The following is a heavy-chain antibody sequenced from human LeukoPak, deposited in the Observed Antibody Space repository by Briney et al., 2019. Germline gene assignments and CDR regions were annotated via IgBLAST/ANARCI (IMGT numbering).Heavy chain of an antibody. CDR3: AAWGLHNY. D-gene: IGHD7-27*01. CDR1: GFAFRDDW. CDR2: INLGGSVI. V-gene: IGHV3-7*01. Sequence: GGSLRLSCAASGFAFRDDWMNWVRQAPGKGLEWVANINLGGSVILYVDSVKGRFTASRDNAENSVSLQMNSLRAEDTAVYYCAAWGLHNYWGQGTLVTVSS. J-gene: IGHJ4*02.